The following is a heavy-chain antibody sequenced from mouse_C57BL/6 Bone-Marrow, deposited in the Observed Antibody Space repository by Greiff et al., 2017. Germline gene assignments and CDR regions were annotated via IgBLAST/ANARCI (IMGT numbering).Heavy chain of an antibody. CDR2: ISYDGSN. J-gene: IGHJ2*01. CDR1: GYSITSGYY. V-gene: IGHV3-6*01. D-gene: IGHD1-2*01. CDR3: AREYYGVDY. Sequence: DVQLQESGPGLVKPSQSLSLTCSVTGYSITSGYYWNWIRQFPGNKLEWMGYISYDGSNNYNPSLKNRISITRDTSKNQFFLKLNSVTTEDTATYYCAREYYGVDYWGQGTTLTVSS.